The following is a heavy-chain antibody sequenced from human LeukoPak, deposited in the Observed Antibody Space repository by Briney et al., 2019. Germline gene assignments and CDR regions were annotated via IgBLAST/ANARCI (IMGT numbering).Heavy chain of an antibody. Sequence: SETLSLTCAVYAGSFSGYYWSWIRQPPGEGLEWMGEIHHSGSTNYNPCPKSQVPISVNTSKNQFSLKLSSVTAPDTAVYYCARGIHSSGWYFDYWGQGTLGTVSS. CDR2: IHHSGST. CDR3: ARGIHSSGWYFDY. V-gene: IGHV4-34*01. J-gene: IGHJ4*02. CDR1: AGSFSGYY. D-gene: IGHD6-19*01.